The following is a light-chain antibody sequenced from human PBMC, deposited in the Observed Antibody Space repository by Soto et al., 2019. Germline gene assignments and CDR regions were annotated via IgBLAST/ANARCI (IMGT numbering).Light chain of an antibody. CDR3: CSYAGSSTFV. J-gene: IGLJ1*01. CDR1: SSDVGGYNY. V-gene: IGLV2-23*02. Sequence: QSVLTQPASVSGPPGQSITISCTGTSSDVGGYNYVSWYQQHPGKAPKLMIYEVSKRPSGVSNRFSGSKSANTASLTISGLQAEDEADYYCCSYAGSSTFVFGTGAKVTVL. CDR2: EVS.